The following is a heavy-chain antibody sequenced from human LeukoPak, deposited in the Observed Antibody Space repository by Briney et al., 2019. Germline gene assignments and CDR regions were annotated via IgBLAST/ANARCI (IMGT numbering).Heavy chain of an antibody. CDR1: GYSISSGYY. D-gene: IGHD4-17*01. Sequence: KSSETLSLTCAVSGYSISSGYYWGWIRQPPGKGLESIGSIYHSGSTYYNPSLKSRVTISVDTSKNQFSLKLSSVTAADTAVYYCARQTTVTLYYFDYWGQGTLVTVSS. J-gene: IGHJ4*02. CDR2: IYHSGST. V-gene: IGHV4-38-2*01. CDR3: ARQTTVTLYYFDY.